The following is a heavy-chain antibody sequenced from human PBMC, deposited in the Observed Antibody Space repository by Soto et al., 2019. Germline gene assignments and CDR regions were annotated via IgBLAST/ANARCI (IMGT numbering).Heavy chain of an antibody. Sequence: GGSLRLSCAASGFTFSSYAMSWVRQAPGKGLEWVSAISGSGGSTYYEDSVKGRFTISRDNSKNTLYLQMNSLRAEDTDVYSCAKDIMSGSYSGGAFDIWGQGTMVTVSS. CDR3: AKDIMSGSYSGGAFDI. CDR1: GFTFSSYA. CDR2: ISGSGGST. V-gene: IGHV3-23*01. D-gene: IGHD1-26*01. J-gene: IGHJ3*02.